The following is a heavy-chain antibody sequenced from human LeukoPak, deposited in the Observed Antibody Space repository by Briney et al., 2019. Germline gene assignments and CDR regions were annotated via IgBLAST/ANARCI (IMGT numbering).Heavy chain of an antibody. V-gene: IGHV3-23*01. CDR2: ISGSGGRP. CDR3: ARHPEPGYCSSTSCHESYFDY. CDR1: GFTFSRCA. Sequence: GGSLRLSCAASGFTFSRCAMSWVRQAPGKGLEWVSAISGSGGRPYYADSVKGRFTISRDNSKNTLYLQMNSLRAEDTAVYYCARHPEPGYCSSTSCHESYFDYWGQGTLVTVSS. J-gene: IGHJ4*02. D-gene: IGHD2-2*01.